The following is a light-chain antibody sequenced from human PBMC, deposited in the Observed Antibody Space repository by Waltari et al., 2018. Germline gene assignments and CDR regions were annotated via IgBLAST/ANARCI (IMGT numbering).Light chain of an antibody. V-gene: IGKV3-20*01. CDR3: QNHERLPAT. CDR1: QSVSKY. J-gene: IGKJ1*01. Sequence: EIVLTQSPGTLSLSPGERATLSCRASQSVSKYLAWYQQRPGQAPRLLIYAASTRATCIPDRFSGSGSGTDFSLTISRLEPEDFAVYYCQNHERLPATFGQGTKVEFK. CDR2: AAS.